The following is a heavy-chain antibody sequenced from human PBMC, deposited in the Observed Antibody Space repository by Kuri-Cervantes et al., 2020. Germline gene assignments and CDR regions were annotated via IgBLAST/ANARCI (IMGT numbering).Heavy chain of an antibody. D-gene: IGHD6-13*01. V-gene: IGHV1-69*13. CDR3: ARATGYSTLFYYGMDV. Sequence: SVKVSCKASGGTFSSYTISWVRQAPGQGLEWMGGIIPIFGTANYAQKFQGRVTITADESTSTAYMELSSLRSEDTAVYYCARATGYSTLFYYGMDVWGQGTTVTGSS. J-gene: IGHJ6*02. CDR2: IIPIFGTA. CDR1: GGTFSSYT.